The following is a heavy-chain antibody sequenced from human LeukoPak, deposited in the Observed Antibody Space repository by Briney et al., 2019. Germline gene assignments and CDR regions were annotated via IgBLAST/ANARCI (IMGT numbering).Heavy chain of an antibody. J-gene: IGHJ6*03. CDR3: ASLSSWSYYMDV. CDR1: GGSISSSGSY. Sequence: SETLSLTCTVSGGSISSSGSYWGWIRQPPGRGLEWIVTIYYSGSTYYNPSLKSRVTISVDTSKNQFSLKLSSVTAADTAVYYCASLSSWSYYMDVWGKGTTVTISS. V-gene: IGHV4-39*07. CDR2: IYYSGST. D-gene: IGHD6-13*01.